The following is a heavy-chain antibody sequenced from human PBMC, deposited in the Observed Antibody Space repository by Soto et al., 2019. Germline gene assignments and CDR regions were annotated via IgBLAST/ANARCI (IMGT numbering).Heavy chain of an antibody. J-gene: IGHJ4*02. Sequence: GGSLRLSCAASGFTFSSYAMSWVRQAPGKGLEWVSAISGSGGSTYYADSVKGRFTISRDNPKNTLYLQMNSLRAEDTAVYYCAKNRPKDIVLMVYAPDLDYWGQGTLVTVSS. CDR3: AKNRPKDIVLMVYAPDLDY. CDR1: GFTFSSYA. D-gene: IGHD2-8*01. CDR2: ISGSGGST. V-gene: IGHV3-23*01.